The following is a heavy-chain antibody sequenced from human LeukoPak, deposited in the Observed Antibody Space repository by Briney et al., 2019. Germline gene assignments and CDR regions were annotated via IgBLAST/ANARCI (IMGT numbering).Heavy chain of an antibody. CDR2: ISYDGSVQ. J-gene: IGHJ4*02. CDR3: ARDSYSVVGKYDSSGYYGDS. V-gene: IGHV3-30*04. Sequence: PGGSLRLSCAASGFTFSSYALHWVRQAPGRGLEWVTTISYDGSVQYYPDSVKGRFTISRDNPKNTLYLQMNSLRAEDTAVYYCARDSYSVVGKYDSSGYYGDSWGQGTLVTVSS. D-gene: IGHD3-22*01. CDR1: GFTFSSYA.